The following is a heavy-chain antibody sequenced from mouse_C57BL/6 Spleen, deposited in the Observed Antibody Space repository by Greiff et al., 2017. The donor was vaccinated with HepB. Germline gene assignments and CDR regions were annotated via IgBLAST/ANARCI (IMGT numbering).Heavy chain of an antibody. CDR2: INPNNGGT. V-gene: IGHV1-18*01. CDR3: AREGAYSDYDAWFAY. Sequence: EVKLMESGPELVKPGASVKIPCKASGYTFTDYNMDWVKQSHGKSLEWIGDINPNNGGTIYNQKFKGKATLTVDKSSSTAYMELRSLTSEDTAVYYCAREGAYSDYDAWFAYWGQGTLVTVSA. CDR1: GYTFTDYN. J-gene: IGHJ3*01. D-gene: IGHD2-4*01.